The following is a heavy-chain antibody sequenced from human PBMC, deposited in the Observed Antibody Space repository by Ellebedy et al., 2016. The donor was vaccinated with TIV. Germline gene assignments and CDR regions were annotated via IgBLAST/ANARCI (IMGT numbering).Heavy chain of an antibody. CDR1: AFIFTNYD. V-gene: IGHV3-23*01. CDR3: GGRWI. J-gene: IGHJ3*02. D-gene: IGHD4-23*01. Sequence: PGGSLSLSCVASAFIFTNYDMAWVRQAPGKGLEWVSGISNTGDNTYYADSVKGRFTISRDNSKNVLYLQMNTLRAEDTAVYYCGGRWIWGQGTMVTVSS. CDR2: ISNTGDNT.